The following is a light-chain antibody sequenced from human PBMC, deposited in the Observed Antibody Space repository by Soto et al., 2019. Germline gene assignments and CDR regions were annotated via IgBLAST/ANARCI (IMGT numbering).Light chain of an antibody. V-gene: IGKV3-20*01. J-gene: IGKJ5*01. CDR2: GAS. Sequence: ELVLTQSPGTLSLSPGARATLSCRASQSVSSSYLAWYQQKPGQAPRLLIYGASSRATGIPDRFSGSVSGTDLTITISRLEPEDFEVYYGQQYGSSPITFGQGTRLEIK. CDR1: QSVSSSY. CDR3: QQYGSSPIT.